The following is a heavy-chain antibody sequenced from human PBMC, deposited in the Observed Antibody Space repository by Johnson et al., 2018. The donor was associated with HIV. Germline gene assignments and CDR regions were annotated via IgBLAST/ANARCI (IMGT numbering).Heavy chain of an antibody. CDR3: ARLRTGYNWYMKIFDI. V-gene: IGHV3-30*03. Sequence: QVQLVESGGGVVQPGKSLTLSCVGSGLSFSNFGIHWVRQAPGKGPEWVAVISYDGSNKYYADSVKGRFTISRENSKNTLYLQMNSLRAEDSALYYCARLRTGYNWYMKIFDIWGQGTMVTVSS. CDR1: GLSFSNFG. D-gene: IGHD1-1*01. J-gene: IGHJ3*02. CDR2: ISYDGSNK.